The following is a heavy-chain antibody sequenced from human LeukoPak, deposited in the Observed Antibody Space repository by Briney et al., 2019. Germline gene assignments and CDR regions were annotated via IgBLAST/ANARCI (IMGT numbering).Heavy chain of an antibody. Sequence: PGGSLRLSCAVSGFTFSDYAMIWVRQAPGKGLEYVSAISSNGGSTYYANSVKGRFTISRDNSKNTLYLQMGSLRVEDMAVYYCARASSGWYGYWGQGTLVTVSS. J-gene: IGHJ4*02. V-gene: IGHV3-64*01. D-gene: IGHD6-19*01. CDR1: GFTFSDYA. CDR2: ISSNGGST. CDR3: ARASSGWYGY.